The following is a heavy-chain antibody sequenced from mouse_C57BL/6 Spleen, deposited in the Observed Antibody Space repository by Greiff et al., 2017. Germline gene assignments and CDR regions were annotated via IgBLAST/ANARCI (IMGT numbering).Heavy chain of an antibody. J-gene: IGHJ1*03. V-gene: IGHV1-55*01. Sequence: QVQLQQPGAELVKPGASVKMSCKASGYTFTSYWITWVKPRPGQGLEWIGDINPGSGSTTYNEKLKSKATLTVDTSSSTAYMQLSSLTSEDSAVYYCARGDYDGGYFDVWGTGTTVTVSS. CDR2: INPGSGST. D-gene: IGHD2-4*01. CDR1: GYTFTSYW. CDR3: ARGDYDGGYFDV.